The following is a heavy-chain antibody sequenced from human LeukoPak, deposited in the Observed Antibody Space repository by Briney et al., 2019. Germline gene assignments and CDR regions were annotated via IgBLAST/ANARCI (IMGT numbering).Heavy chain of an antibody. J-gene: IGHJ6*03. V-gene: IGHV3-30*02. CDR2: IRYDGSNK. CDR3: AKDRPAYYDSSGYSGTMDV. D-gene: IGHD3-22*01. Sequence: GGSLRLSCAASGFTFSSYGMHWVRQAPGKGLEWVAFIRYDGSNKYYADSVKGRFTISRDNSKNTLYLQMNSLRAEDTAVYYCAKDRPAYYDSSGYSGTMDVWGKGTTVTISS. CDR1: GFTFSSYG.